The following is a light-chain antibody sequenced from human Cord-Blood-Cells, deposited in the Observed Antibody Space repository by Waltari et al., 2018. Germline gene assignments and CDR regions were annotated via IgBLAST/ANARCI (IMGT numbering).Light chain of an antibody. CDR3: QQYNNWPRT. J-gene: IGKJ1*01. Sequence: DIVMTQSPDTLSVCTGERATLSCRASQGVSSNLAWYQQKPGQAPRLLIYGASTRATGIPARFSGSGSGTEFTLTISSLQSEDFAVYYCQQYNNWPRTFGQGTKVEIK. CDR1: QGVSSN. CDR2: GAS. V-gene: IGKV3-15*01.